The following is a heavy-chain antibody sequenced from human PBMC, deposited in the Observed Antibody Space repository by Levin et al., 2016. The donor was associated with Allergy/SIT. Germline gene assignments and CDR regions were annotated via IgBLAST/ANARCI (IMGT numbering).Heavy chain of an antibody. V-gene: IGHV3-64*01. CDR3: ARGQGGFLEWLPYYFDY. Sequence: GESLKISCAASGFTFSSYAMHWVRQAPGKGLEYVSAISSNGGSTYYANSVKGRFTISRDNSKNTLYLQMGSLRAEDMAVYYCARGQGGFLEWLPYYFDYWGQGTLVTVSS. CDR1: GFTFSSYA. J-gene: IGHJ4*02. CDR2: ISSNGGST. D-gene: IGHD3-3*01.